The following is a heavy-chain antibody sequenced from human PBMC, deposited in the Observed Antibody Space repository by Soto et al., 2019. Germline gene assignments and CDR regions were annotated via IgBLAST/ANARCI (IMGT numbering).Heavy chain of an antibody. V-gene: IGHV4-39*01. CDR3: ARHFGDPALYYYYYYMDV. D-gene: IGHD4-17*01. CDR2: IYYSGST. J-gene: IGHJ6*03. CDR1: GGSISSSSYY. Sequence: SETLSLTCTVSGGSISSSSYYWGWIRQPPGKGLEWIGSIYYSGSTYYNPSLKSRVTISVDTSKNQFSLKLSSVTAADTAVYYCARHFGDPALYYYYYYMDVWGKGTTVTVSS.